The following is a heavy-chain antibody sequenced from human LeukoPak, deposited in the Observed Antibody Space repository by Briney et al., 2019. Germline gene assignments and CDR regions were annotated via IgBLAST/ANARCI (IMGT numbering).Heavy chain of an antibody. CDR1: GGSISSSNW. J-gene: IGHJ6*02. CDR2: IYHSGST. V-gene: IGHV4-4*02. Sequence: ASETLSLTCAVSGGSISSSNWWSWVRQPPGKGLEWIGQIYHSGSTNYNPSLESRVTISVDKSKNQFSLKLSSVTAADTAVYYCARGPGFPGQLVLYGMDVWGQGTTVTVSS. CDR3: ARGPGFPGQLVLYGMDV. D-gene: IGHD6-13*01.